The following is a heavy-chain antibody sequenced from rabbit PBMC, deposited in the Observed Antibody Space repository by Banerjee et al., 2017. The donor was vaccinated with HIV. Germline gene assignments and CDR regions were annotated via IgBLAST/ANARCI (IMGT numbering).Heavy chain of an antibody. Sequence: QEQLEESGGDLVKPEGSLTLTCTASGFSFNNNYVMCWVRQAPGKGLEWIGCIDTGSSTTYYASWAKGRITISKTSSTTVTLQMTSLTAADTATYFCARDFSYVGDGRFNLWGQGTLVTVS. CDR2: IDTGSSTT. D-gene: IGHD4-2*01. CDR3: ARDFSYVGDGRFNL. J-gene: IGHJ4*01. V-gene: IGHV1S45*01. CDR1: GFSFNNNYV.